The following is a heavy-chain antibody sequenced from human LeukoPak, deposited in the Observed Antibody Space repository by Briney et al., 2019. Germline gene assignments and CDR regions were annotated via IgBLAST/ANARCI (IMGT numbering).Heavy chain of an antibody. CDR3: AREQWLYRDWFDP. V-gene: IGHV3-7*01. D-gene: IGHD6-19*01. Sequence: PGGSLRLSCAASGFTFSSYWMSWVRQAPGKGLEWVANIKQDGSEKYYVDSVKGRFTISRDNAKNSLYLQMNSLRAEDTAVYYCAREQWLYRDWFDPWGQGTLVTVSS. J-gene: IGHJ5*02. CDR1: GFTFSSYW. CDR2: IKQDGSEK.